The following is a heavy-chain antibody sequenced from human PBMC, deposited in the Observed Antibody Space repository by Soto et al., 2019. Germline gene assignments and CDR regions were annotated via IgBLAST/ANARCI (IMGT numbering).Heavy chain of an antibody. CDR1: GFTFSSYG. Sequence: WESLCLSCPASGFTFSSYGVNWVRQAPGKGLEWVAGIWYDGSDKYYADSVKRRFTISRVNSKNTLYLQMNSLRSEDTAVYYCVRGDRSYDFWNPQNWFDPWGQGTLVTVS. CDR3: VRGDRSYDFWNPQNWFDP. CDR2: IWYDGSDK. V-gene: IGHV3-33*08. J-gene: IGHJ5*02. D-gene: IGHD3-3*01.